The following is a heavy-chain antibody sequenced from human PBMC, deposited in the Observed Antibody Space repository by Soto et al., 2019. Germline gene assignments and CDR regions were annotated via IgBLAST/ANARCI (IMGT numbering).Heavy chain of an antibody. Sequence: GASVKVSCKASGGTFSNYVVNCVRQAPGQVLEWMGRIIPISGAANYAQKFQGRVTITADKSTSTSYMELSSLRSEDTAVYYCARDMTRTVVPYFDFWGQGTLVTVSS. D-gene: IGHD1-7*01. V-gene: IGHV1-69*06. CDR1: GGTFSNYV. J-gene: IGHJ4*02. CDR3: ARDMTRTVVPYFDF. CDR2: IIPISGAA.